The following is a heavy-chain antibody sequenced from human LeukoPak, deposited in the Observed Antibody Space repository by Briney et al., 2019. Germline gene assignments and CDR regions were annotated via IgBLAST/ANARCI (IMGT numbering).Heavy chain of an antibody. V-gene: IGHV3-23*01. D-gene: IGHD4-17*01. CDR3: AKEHDYGDYASEH. CDR2: LTGGSDNS. Sequence: GGSLRLSCAASGFTFSSSAMTWVRQAPGKGLEWVSSLTGGSDNSEHADSVKGRFTISRDNSKNTLYLQMNSLRAEDTAVYYCAKEHDYGDYASEHWGQGTLVTVSS. J-gene: IGHJ1*01. CDR1: GFTFSSSA.